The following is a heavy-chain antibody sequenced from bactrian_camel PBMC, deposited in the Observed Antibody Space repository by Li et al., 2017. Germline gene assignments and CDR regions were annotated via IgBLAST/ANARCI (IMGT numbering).Heavy chain of an antibody. CDR1: GPTHSTDI. V-gene: IGHV3S54*01. D-gene: IGHD4*01. CDR3: AAESVFDSDYDVSCQDRREFGY. CDR2: IHTTAENT. Sequence: LVESGGGSVQAGGSLRLSCAVSGPTHSTDIMAWFRRRPGKEREGVAAIHTTAENTYYSGSDEGRFTISRDNAKNMLYLEMDSLKPEDTAVYYCAAESVFDSDYDVSCQDRREFGYWGQGTQVTVS. J-gene: IGHJ6*01.